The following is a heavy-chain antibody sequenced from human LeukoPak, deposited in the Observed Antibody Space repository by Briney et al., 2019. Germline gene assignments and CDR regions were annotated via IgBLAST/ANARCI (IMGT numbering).Heavy chain of an antibody. Sequence: SVKVSCKASGGTFSSYAISWVRQAPGQGLEWMGRIIPILGIANYAQKFQGRVTITADKSTSTAYMELSSLRAEDTAVYYCARDRGGYCSGGSCWRHYYYGMDVWGQGTTVTVSS. CDR1: GGTFSSYA. CDR3: ARDRGGYCSGGSCWRHYYYGMDV. V-gene: IGHV1-69*04. CDR2: IIPILGIA. J-gene: IGHJ6*02. D-gene: IGHD2-15*01.